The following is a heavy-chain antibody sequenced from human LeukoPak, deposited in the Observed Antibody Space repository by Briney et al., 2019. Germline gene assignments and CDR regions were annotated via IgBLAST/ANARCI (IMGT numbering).Heavy chain of an antibody. CDR3: ARDHRGYSYGPSDY. V-gene: IGHV3-30*04. J-gene: IGHJ4*02. CDR1: GFTFSSFA. Sequence: GGSLRLSCAASGFTFSSFAMYWVRQAPGKGLEWVAVISDDGSNKYYADSVKGRFTISRDNSKNTLYLQMNSLRAEDTAAYYCARDHRGYSYGPSDYWGQGTLVTVSS. CDR2: ISDDGSNK. D-gene: IGHD5-18*01.